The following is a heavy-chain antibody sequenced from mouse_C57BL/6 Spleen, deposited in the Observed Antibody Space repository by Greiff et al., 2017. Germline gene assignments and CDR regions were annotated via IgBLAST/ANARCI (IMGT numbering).Heavy chain of an antibody. CDR3: ARVETTVVGYYFDY. CDR2: IHPNSGSI. D-gene: IGHD1-1*01. Sequence: QVQLQQPGAELVKPGASVKLSCKASGYTFTSYWMHWVKQRPGQGLEWIGMIHPNSGSINYNEKFKSKATLAVDKSSSTAYMQLSSLTSEDSAVYYCARVETTVVGYYFDYWGQGTTLTVSS. CDR1: GYTFTSYW. J-gene: IGHJ2*01. V-gene: IGHV1-64*01.